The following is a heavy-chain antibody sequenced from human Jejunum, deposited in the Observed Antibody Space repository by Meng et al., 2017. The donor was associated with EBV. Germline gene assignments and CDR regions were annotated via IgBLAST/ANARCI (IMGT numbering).Heavy chain of an antibody. D-gene: IGHD3-16*01. CDR3: SRDLRGPFDY. V-gene: IGHV3-74*01. CDR2: INEDGTHT. Sequence: EGHLGGSGGGLVQPGGSLTLSCVGSGYTFSNYWMHWVRQTQGKGLVWVSRINEDGTHTDYADSVKGRFTISRDNAQNTLTLQMNSLRVEDTAVYYCSRDLRGPFDYWGQGTLVTVSS. J-gene: IGHJ4*02. CDR1: GYTFSNYW.